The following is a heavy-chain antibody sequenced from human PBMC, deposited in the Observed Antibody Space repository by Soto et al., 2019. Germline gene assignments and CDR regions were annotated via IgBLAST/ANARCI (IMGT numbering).Heavy chain of an antibody. J-gene: IGHJ4*02. Sequence: QVQLVQSGAEAKKPGSSVKVSCKTSGGSFKNYGFNWVRQVPGQGLEWMGGIIPMFGIVKFGHIFQGRVTFTADESTGTAYMELTSMKAEDTAVYYCAGEVGGTGLQFWGQGTLVIVSS. D-gene: IGHD7-27*01. CDR1: GGSFKNYG. V-gene: IGHV1-69*12. CDR3: AGEVGGTGLQF. CDR2: IIPMFGIV.